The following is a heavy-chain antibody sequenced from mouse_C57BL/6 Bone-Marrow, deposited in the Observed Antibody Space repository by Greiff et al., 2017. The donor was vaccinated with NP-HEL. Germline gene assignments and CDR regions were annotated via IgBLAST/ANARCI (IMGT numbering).Heavy chain of an antibody. CDR3: TGGGSRNWYFDV. Sequence: EVKVEESGGGLVQPGGSMKLSCVASGFTFSNYWMNWVRQSPEKGLEWVAQIRLKSDNYATHYAESVKGRFTISRDDSKSSVYLQMNNLRAEDTGIYYCTGGGSRNWYFDVWGTGTTVTVSS. D-gene: IGHD1-1*01. J-gene: IGHJ1*03. CDR2: IRLKSDNYAT. CDR1: GFTFSNYW. V-gene: IGHV6-3*01.